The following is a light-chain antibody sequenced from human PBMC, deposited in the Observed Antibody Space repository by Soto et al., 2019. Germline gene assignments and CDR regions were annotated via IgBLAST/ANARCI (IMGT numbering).Light chain of an antibody. CDR3: QQYKSYSYT. CDR2: DVS. V-gene: IGKV1-5*01. J-gene: IGKJ2*01. CDR1: QSISSR. Sequence: DIQMTQSPSTLSASVGDRVTITCRASQSISSRLAWYQQNPGKAPKLLIYDVSSLKSGVPSRFSGSGSETEFILTISSLQPDDIAIYYCQQYKSYSYTFGQGTKWISN.